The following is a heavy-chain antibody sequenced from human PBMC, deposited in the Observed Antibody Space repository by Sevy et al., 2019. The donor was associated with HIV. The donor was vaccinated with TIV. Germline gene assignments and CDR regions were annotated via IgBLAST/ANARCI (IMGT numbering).Heavy chain of an antibody. V-gene: IGHV3-48*03. Sequence: GGSLRLSCAASGFSFSSYEMNWVRQAPGKGLEWVSFITSSGSTKHCSDSVRGRFTISRDNAKYSLSLQMNSLRAEDTAIYYCARDSPPSATTVAHFDYWGQGTLVTVSS. CDR3: ARDSPPSATTVAHFDY. J-gene: IGHJ4*02. CDR2: ITSSGSTK. CDR1: GFSFSSYE. D-gene: IGHD4-17*01.